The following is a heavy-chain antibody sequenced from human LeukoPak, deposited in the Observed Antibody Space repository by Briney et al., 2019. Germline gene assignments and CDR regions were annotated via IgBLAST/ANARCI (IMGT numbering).Heavy chain of an antibody. D-gene: IGHD3-22*01. CDR2: IKQDGSEK. V-gene: IGHV3-7*03. CDR1: GFTFSTYW. J-gene: IGHJ3*02. CDR3: ARGGFEPSDALDI. Sequence: GGSLRLSCAASGFTFSTYWMSWVRQAPGKGLEWVANIKQDGSEKYYVDSVKGRLTISRDNAKNSLYLQMNSLRAEDTAVYYCARGGFEPSDALDIWGQGTMVTVSS.